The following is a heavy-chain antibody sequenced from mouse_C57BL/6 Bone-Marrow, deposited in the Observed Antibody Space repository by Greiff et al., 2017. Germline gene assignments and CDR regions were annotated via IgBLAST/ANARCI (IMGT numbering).Heavy chain of an antibody. CDR1: GFNIKDDY. V-gene: IGHV14-4*01. Sequence: EVQLQQSGAELVRPGASVKLSCTASGFNIKDDYMHWVKQRPEQGLEWIGWIDPENGDTEYASKFQGKATITADTSSNTASLQLSSLTSADTAVYYCTMVPVDYWGQGTTLTVSS. CDR3: TMVPVDY. J-gene: IGHJ2*01. D-gene: IGHD2-2*01. CDR2: IDPENGDT.